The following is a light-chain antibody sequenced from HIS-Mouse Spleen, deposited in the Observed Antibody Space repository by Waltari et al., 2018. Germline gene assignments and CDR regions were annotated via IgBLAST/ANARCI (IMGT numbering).Light chain of an antibody. Sequence: DIQLTQSPSFLSASVGDIGTITCRASQGISSYLAWYQQKPGKAPKLLIYAASTLQSGVPSRFSGSGSGTEFTLTISSLQPEDFATYYCQQLNSYPPTFGQGTKVEIK. CDR1: QGISSY. V-gene: IGKV1-9*01. J-gene: IGKJ1*01. CDR2: AAS. CDR3: QQLNSYPPT.